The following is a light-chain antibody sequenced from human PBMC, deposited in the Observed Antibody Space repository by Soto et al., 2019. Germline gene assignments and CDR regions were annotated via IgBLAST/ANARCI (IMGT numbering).Light chain of an antibody. CDR1: QSLLHSNGYNY. J-gene: IGKJ4*01. Sequence: DIVMTQSPLFLPVTPGEPASISCRSSQSLLHSNGYNYLDWYLQKPGQPPQLLIFLGSHRASGVPDRFNGSGSGTDFTLKISRVEAEDVGVYYCMQTLQTPLTFGGGTKAQNK. CDR2: LGS. V-gene: IGKV2-28*01. CDR3: MQTLQTPLT.